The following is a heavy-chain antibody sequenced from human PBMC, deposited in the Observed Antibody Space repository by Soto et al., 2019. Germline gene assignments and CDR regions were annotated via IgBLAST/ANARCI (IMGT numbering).Heavy chain of an antibody. D-gene: IGHD2-2*01. Sequence: SVKVSCKASGGTFSSYAISCVGQSPLRGREWMGGIIPIFGTANYAQKFQGRVTITADESTSTAYMELSSLRSEDTAVYYCARGCSSTSCYPPRTYYYGMDVWGRGTTVTVSS. J-gene: IGHJ6*02. CDR3: ARGCSSTSCYPPRTYYYGMDV. V-gene: IGHV1-69*13. CDR2: IIPIFGTA. CDR1: GGTFSSYA.